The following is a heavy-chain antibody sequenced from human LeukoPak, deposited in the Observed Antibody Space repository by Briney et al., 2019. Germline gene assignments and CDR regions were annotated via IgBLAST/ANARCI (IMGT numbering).Heavy chain of an antibody. CDR3: ARGGYPSGCSSTSCYWGY. Sequence: SETLSLTCAVSGGSFSGYYWSWVRQPPGKGLEWIGEINHSGSTNYNPSLKSRVTISVDTSKNQFSLKLSSVTAADTAVYYCARGGYPSGCSSTSCYWGYWGQGTLVTVSS. J-gene: IGHJ4*02. CDR1: GGSFSGYY. D-gene: IGHD2-2*01. V-gene: IGHV4-34*01. CDR2: INHSGST.